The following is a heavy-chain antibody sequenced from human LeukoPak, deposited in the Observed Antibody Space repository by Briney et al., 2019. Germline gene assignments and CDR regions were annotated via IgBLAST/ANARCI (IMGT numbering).Heavy chain of an antibody. V-gene: IGHV3-21*04. CDR3: AKGGSSWYYFDY. D-gene: IGHD6-13*01. CDR1: GFTFSSYS. J-gene: IGHJ4*02. Sequence: GGSLRLSCAASGFTFSSYSMNWVRQAPGKGLEWVSSISSSSSYIYYADSVKGRFTISRDNAKNTLYLQMNSLRAEDTAVYYCAKGGSSWYYFDYWGQGTLVTVSS. CDR2: ISSSSSYI.